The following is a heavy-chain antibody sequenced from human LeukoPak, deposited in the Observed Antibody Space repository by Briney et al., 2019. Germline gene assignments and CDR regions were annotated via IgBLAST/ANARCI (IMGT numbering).Heavy chain of an antibody. V-gene: IGHV4-59*01. D-gene: IGHD4-23*01. CDR1: GGSISSYY. CDR2: IYYSGST. CDR3: VRPRGYGGIDAFDI. Sequence: SETLSLTCTVSGGSISSYYWSWIRQPPGKGLEWIGYIYYSGSTNYNPSLKSRVTISVDTSKNQFSLKLSSATAADTAVYYCVRPRGYGGIDAFDIWGQGTMVTVSS. J-gene: IGHJ3*02.